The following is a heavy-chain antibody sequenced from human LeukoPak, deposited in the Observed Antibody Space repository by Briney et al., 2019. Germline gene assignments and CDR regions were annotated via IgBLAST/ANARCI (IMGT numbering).Heavy chain of an antibody. V-gene: IGHV3-23*01. CDR2: ISGSGGST. CDR3: AKHPPTAVYSYAAYFDY. Sequence: SGGSLRLSCAASGFTFSSYGMSWVRQAPGKGLEWVSAISGSGGSTYYADSVKGRFTISRDNSKNTLYLQMNSLRAEDTAVYYCAKHPPTAVYSYAAYFDYWGQGTLVTVSS. CDR1: GFTFSSYG. D-gene: IGHD5-18*01. J-gene: IGHJ4*02.